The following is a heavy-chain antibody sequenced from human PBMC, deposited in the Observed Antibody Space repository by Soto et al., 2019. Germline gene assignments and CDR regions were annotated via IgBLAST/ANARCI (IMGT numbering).Heavy chain of an antibody. V-gene: IGHV1-69*02. Sequence: SVKVSCKASGGTFSSYTISWVRQAPGQGLEWMGRIIPILGIANYAQKFQGRVTITADKSTSTAYMELSSLRSEDTAVYYCARGTAMVTTYFDYCGQGTLVTVSA. D-gene: IGHD5-18*01. CDR2: IIPILGIA. CDR3: ARGTAMVTTYFDY. J-gene: IGHJ4*02. CDR1: GGTFSSYT.